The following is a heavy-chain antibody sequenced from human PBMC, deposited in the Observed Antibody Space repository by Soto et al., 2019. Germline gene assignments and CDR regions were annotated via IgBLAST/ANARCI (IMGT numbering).Heavy chain of an antibody. Sequence: EVQLVESGGGLVQPGGSLRLSCAASGFTFSIYWMNWVRQAPGKGLEWVANIKQDGSEKYYVDSVKGRFTISRDNAKNSLYLQMNSLRAEDTAVYYCARVSDIVVVPAAKYFDYWGQGTLVTVSS. J-gene: IGHJ4*02. CDR1: GFTFSIYW. CDR3: ARVSDIVVVPAAKYFDY. D-gene: IGHD2-2*01. V-gene: IGHV3-7*01. CDR2: IKQDGSEK.